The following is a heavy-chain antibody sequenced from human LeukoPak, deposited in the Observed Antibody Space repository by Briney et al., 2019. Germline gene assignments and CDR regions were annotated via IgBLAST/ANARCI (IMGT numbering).Heavy chain of an antibody. D-gene: IGHD1-7*01. Sequence: GGSLRLSCAASGFTFSSYSMNWVRQAPGKGLEWVSYISSSSSTIYYADSVKGRFTISRGNAKNSLYLQMNSLRAEDTAVYYCATQTGTTQPPFWGQGTLVTVSS. CDR2: ISSSSSTI. CDR3: ATQTGTTQPPF. J-gene: IGHJ4*02. V-gene: IGHV3-48*01. CDR1: GFTFSSYS.